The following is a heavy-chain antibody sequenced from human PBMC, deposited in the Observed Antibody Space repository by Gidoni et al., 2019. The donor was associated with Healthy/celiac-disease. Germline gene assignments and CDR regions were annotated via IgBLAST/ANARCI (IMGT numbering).Heavy chain of an antibody. CDR3: ARDHTSSGWYVGFDP. CDR2: IYTSGST. D-gene: IGHD6-19*01. Sequence: QVQLQESGPGLVKPSQTLSLTCTVSGGSISSCSYYWSWIRQPAGKGLEWIGRIYTSGSTNYNPSLKSRVTISVDTSKNQFSLKLSSVTAADTAVYYCARDHTSSGWYVGFDPWGQGTLVTVSS. V-gene: IGHV4-61*02. CDR1: GGSISSCSYY. J-gene: IGHJ5*02.